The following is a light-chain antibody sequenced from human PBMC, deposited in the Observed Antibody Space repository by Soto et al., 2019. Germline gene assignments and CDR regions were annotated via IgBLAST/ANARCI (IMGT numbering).Light chain of an antibody. V-gene: IGKV3-15*01. Sequence: EIVLTQSPATLSLSPGEGDTLSCRASQTLTTDYLAWYRQKPGQAPRLLIYGTSTRATGIPARFSGSGSGTEFTRTVSSLQSEDFAVYYCQQYNNRPYTFGQGTRLES. CDR2: GTS. J-gene: IGKJ2*01. CDR3: QQYNNRPYT. CDR1: QTLTTD.